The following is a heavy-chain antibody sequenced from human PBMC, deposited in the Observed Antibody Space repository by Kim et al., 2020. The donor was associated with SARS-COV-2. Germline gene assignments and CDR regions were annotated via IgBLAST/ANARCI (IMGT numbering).Heavy chain of an antibody. CDR3: ARETRSSGWKYDAFDI. Sequence: SVKGRFTSSRDNAKNSLYLQMNSLRAEDTAVYYCARETRSSGWKYDAFDIWGQGTMVTVSS. D-gene: IGHD6-19*01. J-gene: IGHJ3*02. V-gene: IGHV3-21*01.